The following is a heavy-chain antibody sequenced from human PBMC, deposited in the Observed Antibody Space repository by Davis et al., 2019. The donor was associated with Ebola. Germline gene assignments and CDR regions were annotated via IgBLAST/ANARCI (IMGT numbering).Heavy chain of an antibody. J-gene: IGHJ6*02. CDR3: ARGPNGMDV. V-gene: IGHV1-2*04. CDR2: VNPRYGGT. CDR1: GYTFTSYY. Sequence: ASVKVSCKASGYTFTSYYMHWVRQAPGQGLEWMGWVNPRYGGTKYAQKFQGWVTMTWDTSINTAYMELSRLTSDDTAVYYCARGPNGMDVWGQGTTVTVSS.